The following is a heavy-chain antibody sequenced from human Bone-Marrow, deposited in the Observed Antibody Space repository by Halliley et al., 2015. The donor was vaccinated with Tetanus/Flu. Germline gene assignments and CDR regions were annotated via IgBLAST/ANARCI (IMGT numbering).Heavy chain of an antibody. Sequence: SLRLSCKASGFTFSNYGMHWVRQAPGKGLEWVAVISHDGSKKYDADSVKGRFTISRDNSKNTLYLQMNSLRLEDTGVYYCVRHCSSNNCPAYGMDVWGQGTTVIVSS. D-gene: IGHD2-2*01. CDR3: VRHCSSNNCPAYGMDV. V-gene: IGHV3-30*03. J-gene: IGHJ6*02. CDR1: GFTFSNYG. CDR2: ISHDGSKK.